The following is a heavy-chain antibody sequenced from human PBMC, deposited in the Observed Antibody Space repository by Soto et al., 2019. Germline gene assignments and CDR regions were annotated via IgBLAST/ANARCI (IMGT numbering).Heavy chain of an antibody. CDR3: ARDSSSWLGELDY. CDR2: IYYSGST. Sequence: SETLSLTCTVSGGSISSYYWSWIRQPPGKGLEWIGYIYYSGSTNYNPSLKSRVTISVDTSKNQFSLKLSSVTAADTAVYYCARDSSSWLGELDYWGQGTLVTVSS. CDR1: GGSISSYY. V-gene: IGHV4-59*12. D-gene: IGHD6-13*01. J-gene: IGHJ4*02.